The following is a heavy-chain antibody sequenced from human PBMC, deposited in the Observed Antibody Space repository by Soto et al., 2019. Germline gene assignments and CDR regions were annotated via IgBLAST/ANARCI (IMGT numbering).Heavy chain of an antibody. CDR3: ARDGYCSGGRCYRRNDY. D-gene: IGHD2-15*01. Sequence: EVQLVESGGGWVQPGGSLRLSCAASGFTFSGYWMTWARQAPGKGLEWVAQIKDDGSEKFYVYSVKGRFTISRDNADNLLYLQMNSLRAEDSAVYFCARDGYCSGGRCYRRNDYWGQGTLVIVSS. CDR1: GFTFSGYW. CDR2: IKDDGSEK. V-gene: IGHV3-7*01. J-gene: IGHJ4*02.